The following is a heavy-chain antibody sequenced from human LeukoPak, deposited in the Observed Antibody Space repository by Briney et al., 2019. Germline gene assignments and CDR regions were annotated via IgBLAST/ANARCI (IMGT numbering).Heavy chain of an antibody. J-gene: IGHJ6*03. D-gene: IGHD6-13*01. CDR1: GFTFSSYW. Sequence: PGGSLRLSSAASGFTFSSYWMSWVRQAPGKGLEWVANIKQDGSEKYYVDSVKGRFTISRDNAKNSLYLQMNSLRAEDTAVYYRARDDSSSSWYIGGRGYYYYYYMDVWGKGTTVTVSS. CDR2: IKQDGSEK. V-gene: IGHV3-7*01. CDR3: ARDDSSSSWYIGGRGYYYYYYMDV.